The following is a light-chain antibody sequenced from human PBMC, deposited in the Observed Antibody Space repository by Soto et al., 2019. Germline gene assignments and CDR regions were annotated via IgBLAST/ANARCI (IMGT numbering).Light chain of an antibody. CDR1: SSDVGGYIY. CDR3: SSYTSRSTLVV. J-gene: IGLJ2*01. V-gene: IGLV2-14*01. Sequence: QSALTQPASVSGSPGQSITISCTGTSSDVGGYIYVSWYQQHPGKAPKLMIYDVSNRPSGVSNRFSGSKSGNTASLTISGLQAEDEADYYCSSYTSRSTLVVFGGGTKLTVL. CDR2: DVS.